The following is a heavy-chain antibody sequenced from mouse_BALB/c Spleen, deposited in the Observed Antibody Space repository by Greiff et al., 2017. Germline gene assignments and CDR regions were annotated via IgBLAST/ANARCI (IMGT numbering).Heavy chain of an antibody. CDR3: AITYDSSGAMDY. CDR2: IWAGGST. CDR1: GFSLTSYG. J-gene: IGHJ4*01. D-gene: IGHD2-4*01. V-gene: IGHV2-9*02. Sequence: VKLMESGPGLVAPSQSLSITCTVSGFSLTSYGVHWVRQPPGKGLEWLGVIWAGGSTNYNSALMSRLSISKDNSKSQVFLKMNSLQTDDKAMYYCAITYDSSGAMDYWGQGTSVTGSS.